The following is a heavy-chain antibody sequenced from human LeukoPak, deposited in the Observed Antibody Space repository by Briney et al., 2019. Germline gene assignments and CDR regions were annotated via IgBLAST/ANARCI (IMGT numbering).Heavy chain of an antibody. J-gene: IGHJ5*02. CDR3: ARYYYGSGSYYREDGNWFDP. Sequence: ASVKVSCKASGYSFNSYDISWVRQAPGQGLEWMGWISTYNGNTNYAQNLQGRVTMTTDTSTSTAYMELRSLRSDDTAVYYCARYYYGSGSYYREDGNWFDPWGQGTLVTVSS. CDR2: ISTYNGNT. D-gene: IGHD3-10*01. V-gene: IGHV1-18*01. CDR1: GYSFNSYD.